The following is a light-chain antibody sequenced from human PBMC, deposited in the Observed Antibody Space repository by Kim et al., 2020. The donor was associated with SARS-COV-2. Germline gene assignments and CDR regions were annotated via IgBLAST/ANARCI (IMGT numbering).Light chain of an antibody. V-gene: IGLV2-14*03. Sequence: GRSISISCSGTTADIGGYNSVAWYQHHPGKAPHLIIFDVTYRPSGVSTRFSGAKSGNTASLTISELHPEDEADYYCSSYTRSTTWVFGGGTKLTVL. CDR2: DVT. J-gene: IGLJ3*02. CDR3: SSYTRSTTWV. CDR1: TADIGGYNS.